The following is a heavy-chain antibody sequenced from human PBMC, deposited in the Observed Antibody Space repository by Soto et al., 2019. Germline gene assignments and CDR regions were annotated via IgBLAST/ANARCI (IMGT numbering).Heavy chain of an antibody. Sequence: QVQLEQSGAEVKKPGASVKVSCKASGYTFTSYGISWVRQAPGQGLEWMGRISAYNSNTNYAQKLQGRVTMTTDTSTITAYLELRSLRSDATAVYYCARVVGALGPWFDPWGQGTLVTVSS. CDR1: GYTFTSYG. D-gene: IGHD1-26*01. CDR3: ARVVGALGPWFDP. J-gene: IGHJ5*02. CDR2: ISAYNSNT. V-gene: IGHV1-18*01.